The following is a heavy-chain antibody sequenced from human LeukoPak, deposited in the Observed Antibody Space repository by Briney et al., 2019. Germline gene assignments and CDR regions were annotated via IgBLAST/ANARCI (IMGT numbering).Heavy chain of an antibody. D-gene: IGHD2-15*01. Sequence: SETLSLTCTVSGGSISGSYCSWIRQPPGKRLEWIGRIYTSGSTSYNPSLKSRITISVDTSKNQFSLKLSSVTAADTAVYYCARSLRGSASSEDYYYDYIDFWRKATTVTVSS. J-gene: IGHJ6*03. CDR1: GGSISGSY. V-gene: IGHV4-4*08. CDR3: ARSLRGSASSEDYYYDYIDF. CDR2: IYTSGST.